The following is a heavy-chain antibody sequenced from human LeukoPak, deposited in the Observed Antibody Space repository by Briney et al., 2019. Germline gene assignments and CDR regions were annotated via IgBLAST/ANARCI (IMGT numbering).Heavy chain of an antibody. Sequence: GVSLRLPCAASGFTFSTYNMNWVRQAPGKALEGVSYMTSDSATIYYADSVKGRFTISRDNAKHSLYLQMHRLGGEDSAVYYCARRQVGANPFDRWGQGTLVTVSS. CDR2: MTSDSATI. CDR3: ARRQVGANPFDR. CDR1: GFTFSTYN. D-gene: IGHD1-26*01. J-gene: IGHJ4*02. V-gene: IGHV3-48*01.